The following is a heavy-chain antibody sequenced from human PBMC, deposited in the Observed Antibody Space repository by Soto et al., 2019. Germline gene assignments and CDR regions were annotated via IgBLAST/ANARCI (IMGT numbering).Heavy chain of an antibody. D-gene: IGHD3-10*01. CDR1: GFTFSSYG. Sequence: QVQLVESGGGVVQPGRSLRLSCAASGFTFSSYGMHWVRQAPGKGLEWVAVISYDGSNKYYADSVKGRFTISRDNSKNTRYLQMNSLRAEDTAVYYCAKSRMPYYASCLGYWGQGTLVTVSS. CDR2: ISYDGSNK. V-gene: IGHV3-30*18. J-gene: IGHJ4*02. CDR3: AKSRMPYYASCLGY.